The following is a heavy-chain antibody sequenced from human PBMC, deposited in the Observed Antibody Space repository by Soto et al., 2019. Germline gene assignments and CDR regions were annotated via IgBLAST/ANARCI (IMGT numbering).Heavy chain of an antibody. V-gene: IGHV4-31*03. CDR3: ARDQRCGPKCNGMDV. CDR1: GGFLSSGGYY. CDR2: IYYRGST. Sequence: LCLPCTVSGGFLSSGGYYWSWIRQHPGKGLEWIGYIYYRGSTYYNPSLKSRVTISVDTSKNQFSLKLSSVTAADTAVYYCARDQRCGPKCNGMDVWGQGTTVTVSS. D-gene: IGHD2-8*01. J-gene: IGHJ6*02.